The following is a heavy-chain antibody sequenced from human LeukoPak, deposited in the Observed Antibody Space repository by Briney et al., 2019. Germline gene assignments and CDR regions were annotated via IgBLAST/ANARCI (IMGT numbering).Heavy chain of an antibody. D-gene: IGHD6-13*01. CDR1: GGSISSYY. Sequence: SETLSLTCTVSGGSISSYYWSWIRQPPGKGLEWIGYIYTSGSTNYNPSLKRRVTISVDTSKNQFSLKLSSVTAAGTAVYYCARGGGYSSSRTDYFDYWGQGTLVTVSS. V-gene: IGHV4-4*09. J-gene: IGHJ4*02. CDR3: ARGGGYSSSRTDYFDY. CDR2: IYTSGST.